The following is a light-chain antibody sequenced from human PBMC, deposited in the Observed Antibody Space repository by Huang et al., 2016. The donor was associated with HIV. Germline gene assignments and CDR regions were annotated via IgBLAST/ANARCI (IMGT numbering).Light chain of an antibody. CDR3: QQYNNWPPGRT. Sequence: DTVMTQSPATLSVSPGERATLSCRASQGVSSNLAWYQQKPGQAPRLLIYGASTRATCIPARFSGSGSGTEFILTISSLQSEDFALYYCQQYNNWPPGRTFGQGTKVEVK. CDR2: GAS. V-gene: IGKV3-15*01. CDR1: QGVSSN. J-gene: IGKJ1*01.